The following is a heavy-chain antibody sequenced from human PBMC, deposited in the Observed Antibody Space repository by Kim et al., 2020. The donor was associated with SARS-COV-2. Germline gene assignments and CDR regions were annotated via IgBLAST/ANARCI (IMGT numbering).Heavy chain of an antibody. Sequence: ASVKVSCKTSGYTFISFYIHWVRQAPGQGLEWMGIINPSGGSTNYAQKFQGRVTTTRDTSTATVYMELSSLTSEDTAVYYCARGRYSGSSFDYWGQGTLV. CDR1: GYTFISFY. J-gene: IGHJ4*02. V-gene: IGHV1-46*01. CDR2: INPSGGST. D-gene: IGHD1-26*01. CDR3: ARGRYSGSSFDY.